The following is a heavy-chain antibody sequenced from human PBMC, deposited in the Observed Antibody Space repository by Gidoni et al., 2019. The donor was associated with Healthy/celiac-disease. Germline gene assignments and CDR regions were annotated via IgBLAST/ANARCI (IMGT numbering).Heavy chain of an antibody. CDR3: ARGPAVTTRPRGTYDY. D-gene: IGHD4-17*01. J-gene: IGHJ4*02. V-gene: IGHV4-34*01. CDR1: GGSVSGYY. Sequence: QVQLQQWGAGLLKPSETLSLTCAVYGGSVSGYYWSWIRQPPGKGLEWIGEINHSGSTNYNPSLKSRVTISVDTSKNQFSLKLSSVTAADTAVYYCARGPAVTTRPRGTYDYWGQGTLVTVSS. CDR2: INHSGST.